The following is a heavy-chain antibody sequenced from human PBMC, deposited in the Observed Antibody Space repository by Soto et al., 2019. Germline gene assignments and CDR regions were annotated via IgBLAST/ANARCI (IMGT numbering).Heavy chain of an antibody. J-gene: IGHJ4*02. CDR3: ARDPWAADY. Sequence: EVQLVESGGGLVQPGGSLRLSCAASGFTVSTKYMSWVRQAPGKGLEWVSVIYSGGSTFYADSVRGRVTISRDNSENTVTLQMNSLRAEDTAVYYCARDPWAADYWGQGTLVTVSS. V-gene: IGHV3-66*01. CDR2: IYSGGST. CDR1: GFTVSTKY. D-gene: IGHD3-16*01.